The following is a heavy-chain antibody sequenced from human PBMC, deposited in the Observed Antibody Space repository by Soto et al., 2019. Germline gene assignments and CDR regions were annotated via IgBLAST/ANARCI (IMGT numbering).Heavy chain of an antibody. CDR2: VYYSGST. V-gene: IGHV4-59*08. CDR1: CGHLSAYY. Sequence: SETLSLTCNVSCGHLSAYYWSWIRQAPGTGLEWIGYVYYSGSTKYNPSLKSRVTISIDRSKNQFSLKLRSVTAADTAVYYCARQVGDTIFYYYYYMDVWGKGTTVTVSS. CDR3: ARQVGDTIFYYYYYMDV. J-gene: IGHJ6*03. D-gene: IGHD3-3*01.